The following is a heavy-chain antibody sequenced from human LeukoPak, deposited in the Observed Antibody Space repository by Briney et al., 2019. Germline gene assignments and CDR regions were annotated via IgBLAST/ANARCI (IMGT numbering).Heavy chain of an antibody. CDR3: VREERGLAIDY. CDR2: ISSSGDNT. CDR1: GFTFSTYN. V-gene: IGHV3-64*01. J-gene: IGHJ4*02. Sequence: GGSLRLSCSASGFTFSTYNMYWVRQAPGKGLEYVSAISSSGDNTYYGNSVRGRFTISRDNSKNTLFLQMGSLRAEDTAVYYCVREERGLAIDYWGQGTLVTVSS. D-gene: IGHD5-12*01.